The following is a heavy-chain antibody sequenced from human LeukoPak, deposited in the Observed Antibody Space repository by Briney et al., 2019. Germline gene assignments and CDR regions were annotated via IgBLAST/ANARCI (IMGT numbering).Heavy chain of an antibody. V-gene: IGHV1-69*06. Sequence: GASVKVSCKASGGTFSSYAISWVRQAPGQGLECMGGIIPIFGTANYAQKFQGRVTITADKSTSTAYMELSSLRSEDTAVYYCARNVDTAMVTLYYYMDVWGKGTTVTVSS. D-gene: IGHD5-18*01. CDR3: ARNVDTAMVTLYYYMDV. CDR2: IIPIFGTA. CDR1: GGTFSSYA. J-gene: IGHJ6*03.